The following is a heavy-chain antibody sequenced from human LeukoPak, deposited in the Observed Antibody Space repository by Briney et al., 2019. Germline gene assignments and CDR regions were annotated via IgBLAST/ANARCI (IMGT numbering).Heavy chain of an antibody. CDR1: GYTFTAYY. Sequence: ASVKVSCKASGYTFTAYYMHWVRQAPGQGLEWMGRINPNSGGTNYAQKFQGRVTMTRDTSISTAYMELSRLTSDDTAVYYCARTYYDYVWGSYRFDYWGQGTLVTVSS. J-gene: IGHJ4*02. CDR3: ARTYYDYVWGSYRFDY. V-gene: IGHV1-2*06. CDR2: INPNSGGT. D-gene: IGHD3-16*02.